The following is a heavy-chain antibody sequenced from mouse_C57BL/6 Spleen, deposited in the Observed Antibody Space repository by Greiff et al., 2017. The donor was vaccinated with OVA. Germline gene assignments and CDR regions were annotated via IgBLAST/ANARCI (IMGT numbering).Heavy chain of an antibody. CDR1: GFTFSDYG. CDR3: ASAYDYDGGFAY. Sequence: EVMLVESGGGLVKPGGSLKLSCAASGFTFSDYGMHWVRQAPEQGLEWVAYISSGSSTIYYADTVKGRFTISRDNAKNTLFLQMTSLRSEDTAMYYCASAYDYDGGFAYWGQGTLVTVSA. V-gene: IGHV5-17*01. D-gene: IGHD2-4*01. J-gene: IGHJ3*01. CDR2: ISSGSSTI.